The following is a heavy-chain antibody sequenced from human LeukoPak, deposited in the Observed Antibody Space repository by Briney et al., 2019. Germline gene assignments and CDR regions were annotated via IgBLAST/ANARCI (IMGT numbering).Heavy chain of an antibody. CDR3: ARGGGNYPWDFDF. V-gene: IGHV4-31*03. J-gene: IGHJ4*02. CDR2: IYYSGST. Sequence: SQTLSLTCTVSGGSISSGGYYWSWIRQHPGKGLEWIGYIYYSGSTYYNPSLKSRVTISVDTSKNQFSLKLSSVTAADTAVYYCARGGGNYPWDFDFWGQGTLVTVSS. CDR1: GGSISSGGYY. D-gene: IGHD4-23*01.